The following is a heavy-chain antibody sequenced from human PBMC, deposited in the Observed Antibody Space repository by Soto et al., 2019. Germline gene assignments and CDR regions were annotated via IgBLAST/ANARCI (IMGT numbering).Heavy chain of an antibody. J-gene: IGHJ4*02. CDR3: ASYTAMVTSLDY. D-gene: IGHD5-18*01. CDR2: IDPSDSYT. CDR1: GYSFTSYW. Sequence: GESLKISCKGSGYSFTSYWISWVRQMPGKGLEWMGRIDPSDSYTNYSPSFQGHVTISADKSISTAYLQWSSLKASDTAMYYCASYTAMVTSLDYWGQGTLVTVSS. V-gene: IGHV5-10-1*01.